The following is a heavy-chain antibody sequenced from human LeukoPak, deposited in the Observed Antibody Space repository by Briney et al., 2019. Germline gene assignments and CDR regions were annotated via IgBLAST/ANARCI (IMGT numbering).Heavy chain of an antibody. CDR2: ISAYNGNT. CDR1: VYTFTSYG. V-gene: IGHV1-18*01. Sequence: GASVKVSCKASVYTFTSYGISWVRQAPGQGLEWMGWISAYNGNTNYAQKLQGRVNMTTDTSTSTAYRELRSLRSGDTAVYYCARDSSGYYNWGQGTLVTVSS. J-gene: IGHJ4*02. CDR3: ARDSSGYYN. D-gene: IGHD3-22*01.